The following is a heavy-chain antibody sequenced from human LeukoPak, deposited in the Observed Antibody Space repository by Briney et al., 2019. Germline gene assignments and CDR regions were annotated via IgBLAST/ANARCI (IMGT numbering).Heavy chain of an antibody. Sequence: GGSLRLSCTASGFTFNNYALSWVRQPPGKGLEGVASISASGGSTNCTDSVKGRFTSSRDNSQNTLYLHMNSLRAEDTVVYYGAKQWYYYDSSGYNYYYGMDVWGQGATVTVSS. D-gene: IGHD3-22*01. CDR3: AKQWYYYDSSGYNYYYGMDV. CDR1: GFTFNNYA. J-gene: IGHJ6*02. V-gene: IGHV3-23*01. CDR2: ISASGGST.